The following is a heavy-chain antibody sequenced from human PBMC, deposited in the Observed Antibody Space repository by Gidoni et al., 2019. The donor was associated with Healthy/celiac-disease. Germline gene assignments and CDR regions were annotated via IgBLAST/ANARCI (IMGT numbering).Heavy chain of an antibody. Sequence: EVQLVESGGGLVQPGRSLRLSCAASGFTFDDNAMHWVRQAPGKGLEWVSGISWNSGSIGYADSVKGRFTISRDNAKNSLYLQMNSLRAEDTALYYCAKDGSYAFDIWGQGTMVTVSS. V-gene: IGHV3-9*01. CDR2: ISWNSGSI. D-gene: IGHD6-13*01. J-gene: IGHJ3*02. CDR3: AKDGSYAFDI. CDR1: GFTFDDNA.